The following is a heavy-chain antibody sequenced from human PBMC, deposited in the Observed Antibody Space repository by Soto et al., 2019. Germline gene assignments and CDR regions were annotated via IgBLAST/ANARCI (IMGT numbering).Heavy chain of an antibody. J-gene: IGHJ4*02. D-gene: IGHD2-2*01. Sequence: GGSLRLSCAVSGFTFSTYAMHWVRQAPGKGLEWVAVISSDGSSKYYADSVKGRFTISRDNSKNALYLQMNSLTAEDTAVYYCASELVVPAAGDYWGQGTLVTVSS. V-gene: IGHV3-30-3*01. CDR1: GFTFSTYA. CDR2: ISSDGSSK. CDR3: ASELVVPAAGDY.